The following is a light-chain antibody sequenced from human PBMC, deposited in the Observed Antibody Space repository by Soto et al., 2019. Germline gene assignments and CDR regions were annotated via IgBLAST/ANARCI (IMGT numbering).Light chain of an antibody. CDR3: CSYAGSPFYV. CDR1: SSDVGSYNL. V-gene: IGLV2-23*01. Sequence: QSALTQPASVFGSPGQSITISCTGTSSDVGSYNLVSWYQQHPGKAPKLMIYEGSKRPSGVSNRFSGSKSGNTASLTISGLQAEDEADYYCCSYAGSPFYVFGTGTKLTVL. J-gene: IGLJ1*01. CDR2: EGS.